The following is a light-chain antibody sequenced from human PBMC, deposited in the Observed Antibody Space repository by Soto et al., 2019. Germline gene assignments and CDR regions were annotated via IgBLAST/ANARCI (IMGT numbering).Light chain of an antibody. Sequence: EIVMTQSPATLSVSPGERATLSCRASQSVSSNLAWYQQRPGQAPRLLIYGASTRATGIPAGFSGSGSGTEFTLTISSLQSEDFAIYYCQQYNNWSYTFGQGTKVDIK. CDR3: QQYNNWSYT. V-gene: IGKV3-15*01. CDR1: QSVSSN. J-gene: IGKJ2*01. CDR2: GAS.